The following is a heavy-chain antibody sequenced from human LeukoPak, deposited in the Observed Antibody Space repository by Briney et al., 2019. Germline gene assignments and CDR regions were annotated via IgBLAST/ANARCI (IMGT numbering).Heavy chain of an antibody. J-gene: IGHJ4*02. V-gene: IGHV4-38-2*01. CDR3: ARLSPVGAT. D-gene: IGHD1-26*01. Sequence: SETLSLTCAVSGYSFSSGYYWGWIRQPPGEGLEWIGSIYHSGSTYYNPSLKSRVTISVDTSKNQFSLKLSSVTAADTAVYYCARLSPVGATWGQGTLVTVSS. CDR1: GYSFSSGYY. CDR2: IYHSGST.